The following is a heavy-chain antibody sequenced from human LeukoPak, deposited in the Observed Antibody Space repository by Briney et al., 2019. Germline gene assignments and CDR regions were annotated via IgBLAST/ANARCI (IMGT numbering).Heavy chain of an antibody. J-gene: IGHJ3*02. CDR2: INTNAGNP. CDR1: GYSFTSYA. CDR3: ARDLRGDAFDI. Sequence: ASVKVSCKASGYSFTSYAMNWVRQAPGQGLELLGWINTNAGNPTYAQGFTGRFVFSLDTSVSTAYLQISSLKAEDTAVYYCARDLRGDAFDIWGQGTMVTVSS. V-gene: IGHV7-4-1*02. D-gene: IGHD5/OR15-5a*01.